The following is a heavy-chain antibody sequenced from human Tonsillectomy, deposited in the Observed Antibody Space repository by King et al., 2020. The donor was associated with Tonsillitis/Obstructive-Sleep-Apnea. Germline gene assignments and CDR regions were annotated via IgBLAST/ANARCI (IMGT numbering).Heavy chain of an antibody. D-gene: IGHD3-3*01. Sequence: VQLQQWGAGLLKPSETLSLTCAVYGGSFSGYYWSWIRQHPGKGLEWIGEINHSGSTNYNPSLKSRVTISVDTSKNQFSLKLCSVTAADTAVYYCARGLAVTIFGVVVYFDYWGQGTLVTVSS. CDR3: ARGLAVTIFGVVVYFDY. CDR1: GGSFSGYY. CDR2: INHSGST. V-gene: IGHV4-34*01. J-gene: IGHJ4*02.